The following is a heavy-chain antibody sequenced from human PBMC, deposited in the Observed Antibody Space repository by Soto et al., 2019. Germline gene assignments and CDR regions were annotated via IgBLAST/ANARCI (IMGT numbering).Heavy chain of an antibody. CDR2: IKGDGTNT. V-gene: IGHV3-74*01. D-gene: IGHD5-12*01. CDR3: ARGLSGYYGFDY. CDR1: GFTFSSYW. J-gene: IGHJ4*01. Sequence: PGGSLRLSCAASGFTFSSYWMHWVRQVPGKGLVWVSRIKGDGTNTGYADSVKGRFTISRDNVKNTLYLQMNSLRVEDTAVYYCARGLSGYYGFDYWGQGTLVTVSS.